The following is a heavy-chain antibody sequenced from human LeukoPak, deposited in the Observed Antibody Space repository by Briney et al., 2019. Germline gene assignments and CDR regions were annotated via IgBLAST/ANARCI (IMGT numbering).Heavy chain of an antibody. CDR2: ISDDGINK. CDR1: GFTFGSYA. CDR3: ASVDDLDAFAM. V-gene: IGHV3-30*04. Sequence: GGSLRLSCAASGFTFGSYAMHWVRQAPGKGLEWVAVISDDGINKYYADPVKGRFTISRDNSKNTLYLEMSSLRAEDTAVYYCASVDDLDAFAMWGQGTMVIVFS. D-gene: IGHD5-12*01. J-gene: IGHJ3*02.